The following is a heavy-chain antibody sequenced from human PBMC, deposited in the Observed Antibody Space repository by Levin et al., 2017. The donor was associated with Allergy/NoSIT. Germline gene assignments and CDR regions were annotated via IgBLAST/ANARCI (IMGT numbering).Heavy chain of an antibody. Sequence: GESLKISCKASGYTFTGYYMHWVRQAPGQGLEWMGWINPNSGGTYYAQKFQGRVTMTRDTSISTAYMELSRLRSDDTAVYYCASWTQGGQEADFDYWGQGTLVTVSS. D-gene: IGHD3/OR15-3a*01. CDR3: ASWTQGGQEADFDY. J-gene: IGHJ4*02. V-gene: IGHV1-2*02. CDR2: INPNSGGT. CDR1: GYTFTGYY.